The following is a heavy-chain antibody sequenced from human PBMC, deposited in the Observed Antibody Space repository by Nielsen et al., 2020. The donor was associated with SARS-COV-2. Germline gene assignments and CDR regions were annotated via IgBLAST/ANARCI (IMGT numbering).Heavy chain of an antibody. CDR3: ARGVGATRYYFDY. Sequence: GESLKISCAASGFTFSSYWMSWVRQAPGKGLEWVANIKQDGSEKYYVDSVKGRFTISRDNAKNSLYLQMNSLRAEDTAVYYCARGVGATRYYFDYWGQGTLVTVSS. V-gene: IGHV3-7*04. D-gene: IGHD1-26*01. CDR1: GFTFSSYW. CDR2: IKQDGSEK. J-gene: IGHJ4*02.